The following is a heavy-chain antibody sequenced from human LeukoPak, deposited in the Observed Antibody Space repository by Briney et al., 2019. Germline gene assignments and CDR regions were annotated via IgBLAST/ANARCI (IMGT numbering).Heavy chain of an antibody. CDR1: GASISSYY. Sequence: SETLSLTCTVSGASISSYYWSWVRQPPGKGLEWLGYIYYSGSTNYNPSLKSRVTIAVDTSKNQFSLKLSSVAAADTAVYYCARDKRHYDFWSGTASNWFDPWGQGTLVTVSS. V-gene: IGHV4-59*01. J-gene: IGHJ5*02. D-gene: IGHD3-3*01. CDR3: ARDKRHYDFWSGTASNWFDP. CDR2: IYYSGST.